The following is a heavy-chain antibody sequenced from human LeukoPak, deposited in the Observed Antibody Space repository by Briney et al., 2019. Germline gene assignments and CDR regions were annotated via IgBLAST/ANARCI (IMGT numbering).Heavy chain of an antibody. J-gene: IGHJ6*02. CDR1: GGSISGYY. CDR2: IYYSGST. Sequence: SETLSLTCTVSGGSISGYYWSWIRQPLGKGLEWMGYIYYSGSTNYNPSLKSRVTISVDTSKNQFSLKLTSVTATDTAMYYCARERSPYGMDVWGQGTTVAVSS. D-gene: IGHD1-26*01. CDR3: ARERSPYGMDV. V-gene: IGHV4-59*01.